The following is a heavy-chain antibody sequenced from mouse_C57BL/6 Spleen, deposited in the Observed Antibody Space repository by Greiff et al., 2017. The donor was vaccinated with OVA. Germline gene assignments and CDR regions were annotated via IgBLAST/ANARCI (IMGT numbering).Heavy chain of an antibody. J-gene: IGHJ4*01. D-gene: IGHD4-1*01. Sequence: EVMLVESGGGLVQPKGSLKLSCAASGFSFNTYAMNWVRQAPGKGLEWVARIRSKSNNYATYYADSVKDRFTISRDDSESMLYLQMNNLKTEDTAMYYCVRSNWVHYYAMDYWGQGTSVTVSS. V-gene: IGHV10-1*01. CDR2: IRSKSNNYAT. CDR1: GFSFNTYA. CDR3: VRSNWVHYYAMDY.